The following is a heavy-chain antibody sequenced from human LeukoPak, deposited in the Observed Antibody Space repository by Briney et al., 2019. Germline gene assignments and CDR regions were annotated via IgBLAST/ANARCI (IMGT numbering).Heavy chain of an antibody. D-gene: IGHD6-13*01. J-gene: IGHJ4*02. CDR1: GFTFSSYS. CDR2: ISSSSSYI. V-gene: IGHV3-21*01. CDR3: ARDQEQQLDERFDY. Sequence: GGSLGLSCAASGFTFSSYSMNWVRQAPGKGLEWVSSISSSSSYIYYADSVKGRFTISRDNAKNSLYLQMNSLRAEDTAVYYCARDQEQQLDERFDYWGQGTLVTVSS.